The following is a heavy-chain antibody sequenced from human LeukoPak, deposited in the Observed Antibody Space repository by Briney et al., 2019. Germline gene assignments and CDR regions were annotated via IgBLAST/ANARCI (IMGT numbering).Heavy chain of an antibody. J-gene: IGHJ4*02. CDR2: ISAYNGNT. CDR3: ARDYYDSSGYYYPYYFDY. V-gene: IGHV1-18*01. CDR1: GYTFTSYG. D-gene: IGHD3-22*01. Sequence: ASVKVSCKASGYTFTSYGISWVRQAPGQGLEWMGWISAYNGNTTYAQKLQGRVTMTTDTSTSTAYMELRSLRSDDTAVYYCARDYYDSSGYYYPYYFDYWGQGTLVTVSS.